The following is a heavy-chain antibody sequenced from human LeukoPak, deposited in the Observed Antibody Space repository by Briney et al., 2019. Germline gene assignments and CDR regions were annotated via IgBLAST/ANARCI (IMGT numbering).Heavy chain of an antibody. V-gene: IGHV4-59*01. CDR3: ARSPTLYYYYMDV. CDR1: GGSISTYY. J-gene: IGHJ6*03. CDR2: IYYSGST. Sequence: SETLSLTCTVSGGSISTYYWSWIRQPPGKGLEWIGYIYYSGSTNYNPSLKSRVTISVDTSKNQFSLKLSSVTAADTAVYYCARSPTLYYYYMDVWGKGTTVTVSS.